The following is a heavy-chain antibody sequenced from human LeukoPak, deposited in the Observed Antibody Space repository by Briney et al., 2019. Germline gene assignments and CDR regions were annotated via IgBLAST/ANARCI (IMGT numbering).Heavy chain of an antibody. Sequence: PGGSLRLSCAASGFTFSSYSMNWVRQAPGKGLEWVSYISSSSSTIYYADSVKGRFTISRDNAKNSLYLQMNSLRAEDTAVYYCARDIVAVAGTGDYFDYWGQGTLVTVSS. V-gene: IGHV3-48*01. D-gene: IGHD6-19*01. CDR1: GFTFSSYS. CDR3: ARDIVAVAGTGDYFDY. CDR2: ISSSSSTI. J-gene: IGHJ4*02.